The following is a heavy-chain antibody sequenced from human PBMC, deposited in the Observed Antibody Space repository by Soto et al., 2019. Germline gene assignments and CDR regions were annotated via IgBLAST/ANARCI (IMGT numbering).Heavy chain of an antibody. CDR3: ARGAADTAMVDS. J-gene: IGHJ4*02. CDR2: IFYSGST. Sequence: ASETLSLTCTVFGGCIRSYYWTWIRQPPGEGLEWLGYIFYSGSTFYNPSLKSRVTISIHTSKSQFSLQLTSVTAADTAVYYCARGAADTAMVDSWGQGTLVTVSS. V-gene: IGHV4-59*01. D-gene: IGHD5-18*01. CDR1: GGCIRSYY.